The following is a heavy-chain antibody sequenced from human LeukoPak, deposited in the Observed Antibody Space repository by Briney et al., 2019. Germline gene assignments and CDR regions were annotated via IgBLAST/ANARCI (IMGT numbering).Heavy chain of an antibody. Sequence: GGSLRLSCAASGFTFSSYAMTWVRQAPGKGLEWVSVISGSGGSTYYADSVKGRVTISRDNSKNTVYLQMNSLRVEDTAVYYCASGGAVYCGGDCYSASDYWGQGTLVTVSS. CDR3: ASGGAVYCGGDCYSASDY. V-gene: IGHV3-23*01. CDR2: ISGSGGST. D-gene: IGHD2-21*02. J-gene: IGHJ4*02. CDR1: GFTFSSYA.